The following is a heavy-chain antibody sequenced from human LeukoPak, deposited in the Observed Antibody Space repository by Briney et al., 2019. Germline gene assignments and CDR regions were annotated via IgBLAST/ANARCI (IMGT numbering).Heavy chain of an antibody. J-gene: IGHJ5*02. Sequence: PSETLSLTCVVYGESFSAYVWSWIRQSPGKGLQWIGEINQSGTTNYNPSLKSRVTISADTSKNQVSLNVTSVTAADTAVYYCARDPNSSGWFDPWGQGTLVTVSS. CDR3: ARDPNSSGWFDP. D-gene: IGHD3-10*01. CDR1: GESFSAYV. V-gene: IGHV4-34*01. CDR2: INQSGTT.